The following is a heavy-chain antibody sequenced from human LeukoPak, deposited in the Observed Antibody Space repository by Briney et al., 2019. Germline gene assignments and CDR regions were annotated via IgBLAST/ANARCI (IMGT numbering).Heavy chain of an antibody. CDR1: GGSISSYY. V-gene: IGHV4-59*08. CDR2: IYYSGST. J-gene: IGHJ3*02. D-gene: IGHD1-20*01. CDR3: ARRYRNWNDEDDAFDI. Sequence: SETLSLTCTVSGGSISSYYWSWIRQPPGKGLEWIGYIYYSGSTNYNPSLKSRGTISVDTSKNQFSLKLSSVPAADTAVYYCARRYRNWNDEDDAFDIWGQGTMVTVSS.